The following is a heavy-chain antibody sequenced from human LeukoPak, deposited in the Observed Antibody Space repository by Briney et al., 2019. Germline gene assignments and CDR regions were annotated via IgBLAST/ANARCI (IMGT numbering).Heavy chain of an antibody. V-gene: IGHV3-48*02. J-gene: IGHJ4*02. CDR3: ASGYSSTWYWYFDY. CDR1: GLTFSSYS. D-gene: IGHD6-13*01. CDR2: ISSSSNTI. Sequence: QTGGSLRLSCEVSGLTFSSYSMTWVRQAPGKGLEWVSYISSSSNTIYYADSVKGRFTISRDNAKNSLYLQMNSLRDEDTAVYYCASGYSSTWYWYFDYWGQGTLVTVSS.